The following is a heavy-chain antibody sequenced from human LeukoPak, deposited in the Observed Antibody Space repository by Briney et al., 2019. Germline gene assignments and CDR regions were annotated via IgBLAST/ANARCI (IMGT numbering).Heavy chain of an antibody. CDR3: ARSSIRYSGWNAFDI. CDR1: GYTFTSYG. V-gene: IGHV1-18*01. Sequence: ASVKVSRKPSGYTFTSYGIRWVRPAPGQGLEWMGWSSAYKDNTNYAQKLHGRVTMPTDTSTSTAYMELRSLRSDYTAVYYCARSSIRYSGWNAFDIWGQRTMVTVPS. CDR2: SSAYKDNT. D-gene: IGHD3-9*01. J-gene: IGHJ3*02.